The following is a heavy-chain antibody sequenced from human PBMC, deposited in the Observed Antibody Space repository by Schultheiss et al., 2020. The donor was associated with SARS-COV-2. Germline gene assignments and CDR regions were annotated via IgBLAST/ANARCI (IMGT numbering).Heavy chain of an antibody. V-gene: IGHV4-31*03. CDR2: IYYSGST. D-gene: IGHD3-9*01. Sequence: SETLSLTCTVSGGSISSGGYYWSWIRQHPGKGLEWIGYIYYSGSTYYNPSLKSRVTISVDTSKNQFSLKLSSVTAADTAVYYCARAGRYFDWLNDYWGQGTLVTVSS. CDR3: ARAGRYFDWLNDY. J-gene: IGHJ4*02. CDR1: GGSISSGGYY.